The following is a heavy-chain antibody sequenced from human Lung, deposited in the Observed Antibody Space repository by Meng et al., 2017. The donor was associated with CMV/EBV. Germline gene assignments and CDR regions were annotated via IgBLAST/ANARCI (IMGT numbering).Heavy chain of an antibody. V-gene: IGHV1-69*02. CDR1: GGTFSSYT. CDR2: IIPILGIA. D-gene: IGHD2-2*01. Sequence: SXXVSCKASGGTFSSYTISWVRQAPGQGLEWMGRIIPILGIANYAQKFQGRVTITADKSTSTAYMELSSLRSEDTAVYYCARASSVVVPVDYWGQGALVTVSS. J-gene: IGHJ4*02. CDR3: ARASSVVVPVDY.